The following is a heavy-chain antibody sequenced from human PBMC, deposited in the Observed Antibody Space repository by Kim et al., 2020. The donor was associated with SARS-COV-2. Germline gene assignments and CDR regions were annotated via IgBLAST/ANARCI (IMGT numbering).Heavy chain of an antibody. D-gene: IGHD6-19*01. J-gene: IGHJ6*03. CDR2: INHSGST. CDR1: GGSFSGYY. V-gene: IGHV4-34*01. Sequence: SETLSLTCAVYGGSFSGYYWSWIRQPPGKGLEWIGEINHSGSTNYNPSPKSRVTIVVDTSKNQSSLKLSSVIAADTAVYYCARGTRQWLSRHYYYYMDVWGKGTTVTVSS. CDR3: ARGTRQWLSRHYYYYMDV.